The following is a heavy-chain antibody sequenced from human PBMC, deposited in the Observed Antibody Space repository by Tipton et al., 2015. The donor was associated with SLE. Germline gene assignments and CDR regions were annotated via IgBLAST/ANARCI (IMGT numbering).Heavy chain of an antibody. CDR1: GGSVGTYY. V-gene: IGHV4-4*07. J-gene: IGHJ4*02. CDR2: IYTSGSA. CDR3: ARAVQGVNY. Sequence: TLSLTCTVSGGSVGTYYWSWLRQPAGKGLEWIGRIYTSGSANVNPSFKSRVSISVDTSKNQFSLKLSSVTAADTAVYYCARAVQGVNYWGQGTLVTVSS. D-gene: IGHD3-10*01.